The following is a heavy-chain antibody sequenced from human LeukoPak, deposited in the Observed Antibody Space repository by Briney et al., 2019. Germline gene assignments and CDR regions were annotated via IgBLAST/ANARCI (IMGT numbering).Heavy chain of an antibody. CDR3: ARRTMVWGVTQ. V-gene: IGHV4-34*01. J-gene: IGHJ4*02. Sequence: SETLSLTCAVYGGSFSGYYWSWIRQPPGKGLEWIGEINHSGSTNYNPSLKSRVTISVDTSKNQFSLKLSSVTAADTAVYYCARRTMVWGVTQWSQGTLVTVSS. CDR2: INHSGST. D-gene: IGHD3-10*01. CDR1: GGSFSGYY.